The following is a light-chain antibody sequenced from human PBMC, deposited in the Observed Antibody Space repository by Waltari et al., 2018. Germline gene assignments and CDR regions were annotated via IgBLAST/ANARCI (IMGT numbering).Light chain of an antibody. CDR1: QSLLHSYGYNY. Sequence: DIVMTQSPLSLPVTPGEPASISCRSSQSLLHSYGYNYLVWYLQKPWQSPQLLIYLGSNRASGVPDRFSGSGSGTDFTLKISRVEAEDVGIYYCMQALQTPRTFGQGTKVEIK. V-gene: IGKV2-28*01. J-gene: IGKJ1*01. CDR2: LGS. CDR3: MQALQTPRT.